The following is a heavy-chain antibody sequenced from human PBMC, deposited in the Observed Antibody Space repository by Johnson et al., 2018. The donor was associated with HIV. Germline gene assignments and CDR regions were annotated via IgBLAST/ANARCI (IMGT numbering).Heavy chain of an antibody. CDR1: GFTFRSYA. Sequence: QVQLVESGGGVVQPGGSLRLSCVASGFTFRSYAMHWVRQAPGKGLEWVAVISYDGSNKYYADSVKGRFTISRDNSKNTLYLQMNSLRAEDTAVYYCARAELPDAFDIWGQGTMVTVSS. CDR3: ARAELPDAFDI. J-gene: IGHJ3*02. V-gene: IGHV3-30-3*01. CDR2: ISYDGSNK. D-gene: IGHD1-7*01.